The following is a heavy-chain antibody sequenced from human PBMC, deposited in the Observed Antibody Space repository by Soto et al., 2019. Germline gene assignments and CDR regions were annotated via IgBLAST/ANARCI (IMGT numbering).Heavy chain of an antibody. V-gene: IGHV5-51*01. J-gene: IGHJ6*03. CDR1: GYSFTSYW. Sequence: PGESLKISCKGSGYSFTSYWIGWVRQMPGKGLEWMGIIYPGDSDTRYSPSFQGQVTISADKSISTAYLQWSSLKASDTAMYYCARHGGYCSSTRTECYYYMDVWGKGTTVTVSS. D-gene: IGHD2-2*01. CDR3: ARHGGYCSSTRTECYYYMDV. CDR2: IYPGDSDT.